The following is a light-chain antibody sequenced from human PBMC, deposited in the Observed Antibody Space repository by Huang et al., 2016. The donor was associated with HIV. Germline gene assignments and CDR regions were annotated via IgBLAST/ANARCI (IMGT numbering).Light chain of an antibody. CDR3: QQYNDWSRS. J-gene: IGKJ1*01. V-gene: IGKV3-15*01. CDR1: QNINTN. Sequence: EIVMTQSPGPLSVAPGERATLSCRASQNINTNLAWLQQKPGPASRLLIYAASTRTADFPDRFSGSGSRTEFTLTISSLQSEDSAVYYCQQYNDWSRSFGQGTKVEIK. CDR2: AAS.